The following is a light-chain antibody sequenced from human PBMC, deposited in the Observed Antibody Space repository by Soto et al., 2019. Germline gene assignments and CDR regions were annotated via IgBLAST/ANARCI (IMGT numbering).Light chain of an antibody. CDR1: QSVSSNY. CDR3: QQYGSSPIT. J-gene: IGKJ5*01. Sequence: EIVLTQSPGTLSLSPGERATLSCRASQSVSSNYLAWYQQKPGQAPRVLIYVASSRATGIPDRFSGSGSGPDFTLTISRLEPEDFAVYYCQQYGSSPITFGQGTRLEIK. V-gene: IGKV3-20*01. CDR2: VAS.